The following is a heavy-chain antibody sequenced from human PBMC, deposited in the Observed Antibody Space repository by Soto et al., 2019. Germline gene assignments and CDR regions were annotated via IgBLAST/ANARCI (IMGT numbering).Heavy chain of an antibody. J-gene: IGHJ6*02. CDR2: ISYDASNK. V-gene: IGHV3-30*18. Sequence: ESVGGVVQPGRSLRLSCAASGFSFSSYGMHWVRQAPGKGLEWVAIISYDASNKYYADSVKGRFAISRDNSKNTLYLQMNSLRAEDTAVYYCAKAHCSSTSCYPSYYYYYGMDVWGQGTTVTVSS. CDR1: GFSFSSYG. CDR3: AKAHCSSTSCYPSYYYYYGMDV. D-gene: IGHD2-2*01.